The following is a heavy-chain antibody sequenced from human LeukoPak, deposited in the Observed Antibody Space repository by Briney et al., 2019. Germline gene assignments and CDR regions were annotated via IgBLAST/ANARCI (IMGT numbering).Heavy chain of an antibody. V-gene: IGHV4-59*01. Sequence: PSETLSLTCTVSGGSISSYYWSWIRQPPGKGLEWIGYIYYSGSTNYNPSLKSRVTISVDTSKNQFSLKLSSVTAADTAVYYCARDNFGYCSGGSCYSNVFDIWGQGTMVTVSS. CDR3: ARDNFGYCSGGSCYSNVFDI. J-gene: IGHJ3*02. CDR1: GGSISSYY. D-gene: IGHD2-15*01. CDR2: IYYSGST.